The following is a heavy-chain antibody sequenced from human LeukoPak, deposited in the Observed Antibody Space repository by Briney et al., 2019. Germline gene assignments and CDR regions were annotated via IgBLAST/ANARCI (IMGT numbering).Heavy chain of an antibody. CDR3: GKDPNGNYVGAFSFQR. J-gene: IGHJ1*01. D-gene: IGHD4-17*01. CDR1: GFTFNNYA. Sequence: GGSLRLSCAASGFTFNNYAMVWVRQGPGKGLEWVPAIRGSGDGKYYADSVKGRFTISRDNSKNMLYLKMNSLRDDDTAVYYCGKDPNGNYVGAFSFQRWGQGTLVTVSS. CDR2: IRGSGDGK. V-gene: IGHV3-23*01.